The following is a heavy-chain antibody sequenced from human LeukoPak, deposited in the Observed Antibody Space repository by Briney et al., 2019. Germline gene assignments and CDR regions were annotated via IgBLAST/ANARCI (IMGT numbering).Heavy chain of an antibody. CDR2: IDPYGGS. D-gene: IGHD3-10*01. CDR3: ARHVSGRWFGDDYPYYADV. CDR1: AGSFSGYH. Sequence: SETLSLTCAVYAGSFSGYHWSWILQNTGKGLEWIGEIDPYGGSNYNPSLKSRVTISVDTSKNQFSLKLNSVTAADTALYYCARHVSGRWFGDDYPYYADVWGQGTTVT. J-gene: IGHJ6*02. V-gene: IGHV4-34*01.